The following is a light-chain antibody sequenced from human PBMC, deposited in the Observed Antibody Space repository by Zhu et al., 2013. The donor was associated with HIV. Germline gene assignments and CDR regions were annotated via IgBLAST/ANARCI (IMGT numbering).Light chain of an antibody. CDR3: QQYHSTPVT. CDR2: WAS. Sequence: DIVMTQSPDSLAVSLGERATINCKSSQSVLHSSNNQNYLAWYQQRPGQPPKLLMYWASTRESGVPDRFRGSGSGTDFTLTISSLQAEDVAVYYCQQYHSTPVTFGQGTKVEIK. J-gene: IGKJ1*01. CDR1: QSVLHSSNNQNY. V-gene: IGKV4-1*01.